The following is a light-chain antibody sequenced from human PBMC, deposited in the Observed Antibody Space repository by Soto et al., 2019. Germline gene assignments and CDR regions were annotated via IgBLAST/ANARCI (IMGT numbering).Light chain of an antibody. V-gene: IGKV1-5*03. CDR2: EGY. J-gene: IGKJ1*01. CDR3: QQYNTYSRT. Sequence: DIQMTQSPSTLSASVGDRVTITCRASQSISSWLAWHRQKPGEAPKLLFYEGYTVERGVPSRFSGSGSGTEYTLTINRLQPDDFATFYCQQYNTYSRTFGQGTKVEVK. CDR1: QSISSW.